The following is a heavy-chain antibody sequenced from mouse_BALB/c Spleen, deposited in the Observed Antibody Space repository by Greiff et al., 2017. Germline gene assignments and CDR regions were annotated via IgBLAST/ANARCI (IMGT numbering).Heavy chain of an antibody. CDR2: ISYSGST. Sequence: EVQLQESGPDLVKPSQSLSLTCTVTGYSITSGYSWHWIRQFPGNKLEWMGYISYSGSTSYNPSLKSRISITRDTSKNQFFLQLNSVTTEDTATYYCVSSDYGYSAWFADGGQGNLVTGAA. D-gene: IGHD1-2*01. J-gene: IGHJ3*01. V-gene: IGHV3-1*02. CDR1: GYSITSGYS. CDR3: VSSDYGYSAWFAD.